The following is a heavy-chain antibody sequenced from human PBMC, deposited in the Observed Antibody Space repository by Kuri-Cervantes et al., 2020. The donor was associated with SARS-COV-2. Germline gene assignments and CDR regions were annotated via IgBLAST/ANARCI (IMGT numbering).Heavy chain of an antibody. CDR1: GGSISSSSYY. V-gene: IGHV4-39*07. CDR2: IYYSGST. Sequence: ESLKISCTVSGGSISSSSYYWGWIRQPPGKGLEWIGSIYYSGSTYYNPSLKSRVTISVDTSKNQFSLKLSSVTAADTAVYYCARDGHVWSGYQHAFDIWGQGTMVTVSS. CDR3: ARDGHVWSGYQHAFDI. D-gene: IGHD3-3*01. J-gene: IGHJ3*02.